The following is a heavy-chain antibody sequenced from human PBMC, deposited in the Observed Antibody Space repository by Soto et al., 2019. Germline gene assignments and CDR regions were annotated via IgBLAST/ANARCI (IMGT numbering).Heavy chain of an antibody. D-gene: IGHD3-9*01. Sequence: PGGSLRLSCAASGFTFSSYGMHWVRQAPGKGLEWVAVIWYDGSNKYYADSVKGRFTISRDNSKNTPYLQMNSLRAEDTAVYYCARDIGYFDWFSIWFDPRGQGTLVTVPS. J-gene: IGHJ5*02. V-gene: IGHV3-33*01. CDR2: IWYDGSNK. CDR3: ARDIGYFDWFSIWFDP. CDR1: GFTFSSYG.